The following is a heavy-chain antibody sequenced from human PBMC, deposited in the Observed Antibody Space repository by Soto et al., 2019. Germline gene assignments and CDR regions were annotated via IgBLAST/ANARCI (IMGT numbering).Heavy chain of an antibody. CDR2: ISSSSSYI. Sequence: GGSLRLSCAASGFTFSSYSMNWVRQAPGKGLEWVSSISSSSSYIYYADSVKGRFTISRDNSKNTLYLQMNSLRAEDTAVYYCAKSDYGVTYYFDYWGQGTLVTVSS. V-gene: IGHV3-21*04. CDR3: AKSDYGVTYYFDY. CDR1: GFTFSSYS. J-gene: IGHJ4*02. D-gene: IGHD4-17*01.